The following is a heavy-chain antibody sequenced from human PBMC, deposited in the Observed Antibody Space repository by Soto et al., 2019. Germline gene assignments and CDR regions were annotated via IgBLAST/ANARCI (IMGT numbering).Heavy chain of an antibody. CDR3: ARVGPPADP. Sequence: GASVKVSCKASGYTFSDYGITWVRQAPGQGLEWMGWISVYNGNTNSAQKLQGRVTMTTDTSTSTAYMELSSLRSEDTAVYYCARVGPPADPWGQGTLVTVSS. CDR1: GYTFSDYG. J-gene: IGHJ5*02. CDR2: ISVYNGNT. V-gene: IGHV1-18*01.